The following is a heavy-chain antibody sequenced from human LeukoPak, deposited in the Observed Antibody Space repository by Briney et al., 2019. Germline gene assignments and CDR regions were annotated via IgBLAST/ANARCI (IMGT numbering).Heavy chain of an antibody. Sequence: SETLSLTCAVSGGSISSGGYSWSWIRQPPGKGLEWIGYIYHSGSTYYNPSLKSRVTISVDRSKNQFSLKLSSVTAADTAVYYCATFLSRTYLYFDYWGQGTLVTVSS. CDR2: IYHSGST. CDR1: GGSISSGGYS. V-gene: IGHV4-30-2*01. J-gene: IGHJ4*02. CDR3: ATFLSRTYLYFDY. D-gene: IGHD6-13*01.